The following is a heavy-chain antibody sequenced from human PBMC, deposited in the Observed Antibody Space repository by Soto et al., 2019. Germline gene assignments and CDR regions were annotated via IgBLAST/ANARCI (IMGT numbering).Heavy chain of an antibody. V-gene: IGHV3-21*01. CDR2: ISSSGGSL. CDR3: ARGSSINTTMDY. Sequence: EVQLVESGGGLVKPGGSLRLSCAASGFTFSTYSMNWVRQAPGKGLEWISSISSSGGSLSHAESVKGRFTISRDNAKNSLYLQMDSLRAEDTAVYYCARGSSINTTMDYWGKGTLVTVSS. D-gene: IGHD2-2*01. CDR1: GFTFSTYS. J-gene: IGHJ4*02.